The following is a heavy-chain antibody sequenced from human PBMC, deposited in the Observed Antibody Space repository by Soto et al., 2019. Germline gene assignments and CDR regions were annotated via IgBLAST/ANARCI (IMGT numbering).Heavy chain of an antibody. J-gene: IGHJ6*02. CDR3: AKDGITIFGVVIKGPRMDV. V-gene: IGHV3-23*01. CDR1: GFTFSSYA. Sequence: GGSLRLSCAASGFTFSSYAMSWVLQAPWKGLEWVSAISGSGGSTYYADSVKGRFTISRDNSKNTLYLQMNSLRAEDTAVYYCAKDGITIFGVVIKGPRMDVWGQGTTVTVSS. CDR2: ISGSGGST. D-gene: IGHD3-3*01.